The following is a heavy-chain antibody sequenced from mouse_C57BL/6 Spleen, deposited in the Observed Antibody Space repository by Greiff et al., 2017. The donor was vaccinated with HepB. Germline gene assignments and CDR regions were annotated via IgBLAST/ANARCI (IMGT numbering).Heavy chain of an antibody. CDR3: TTPTGFAY. Sequence: VQLQQSGAELVRPGASVKLSCTASGFNIKDDYMHWVKQRPEQGLEWIGWIDTENGDTEYASKFQGKATITAYTSSNTAYLQLSSLTSEDTAVYYCTTPTGFAYWGQGTLVTVSA. D-gene: IGHD1-1*01. CDR2: IDTENGDT. V-gene: IGHV14-4*01. J-gene: IGHJ3*01. CDR1: GFNIKDDY.